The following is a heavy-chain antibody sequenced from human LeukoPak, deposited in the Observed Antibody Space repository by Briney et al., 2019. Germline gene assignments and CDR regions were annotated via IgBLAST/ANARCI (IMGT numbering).Heavy chain of an antibody. CDR3: AKPYEYWTRYYYGLDV. D-gene: IGHD3/OR15-3a*01. CDR2: VSHDGNHQ. J-gene: IGHJ6*02. CDR1: GFTFNDHG. Sequence: GGSPRLSCAASGFTFNDHGMHWVRQAPGKGLEWVAVVSHDGNHQYYADSVKGRFTISRDNSKNTVYLQMNSLRGEDMAVYYCAKPYEYWTRYYYGLDVWGRGTTVTVSS. V-gene: IGHV3-30*18.